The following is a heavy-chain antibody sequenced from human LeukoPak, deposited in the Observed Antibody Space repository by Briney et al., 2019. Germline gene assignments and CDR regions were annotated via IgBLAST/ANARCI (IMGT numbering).Heavy chain of an antibody. CDR3: ARHYDLWSAYSY. Sequence: SSETLSLTCTVYGGSIKNDYWWTWVRQFPGKGLEWIGEIYYTGSVNYNLSLGSRVTISRDTSKSQFSLMLRSVTAADTAVYYCARHYDLWSAYSYWGQGLLVTVSS. V-gene: IGHV4-4*02. D-gene: IGHD3-3*01. CDR1: GGSIKNDYW. CDR2: IYYTGSV. J-gene: IGHJ4*02.